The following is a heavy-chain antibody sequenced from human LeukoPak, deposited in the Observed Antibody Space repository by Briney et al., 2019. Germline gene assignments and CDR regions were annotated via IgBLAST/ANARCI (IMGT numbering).Heavy chain of an antibody. J-gene: IGHJ4*02. V-gene: IGHV4-4*07. Sequence: SSETLPLTCNVSGGSIHSYYWNWIRQPAGKGLEWIGRIYTSGRTIYSPSLKSRVTMSVDASKNLLSLKVTSVNAADTAVYYCARGGNIFWSGYYDYFDSWGQGTLVIVSS. CDR3: ARGGNIFWSGYYDYFDS. CDR2: IYTSGRT. D-gene: IGHD3-3*01. CDR1: GGSIHSYY.